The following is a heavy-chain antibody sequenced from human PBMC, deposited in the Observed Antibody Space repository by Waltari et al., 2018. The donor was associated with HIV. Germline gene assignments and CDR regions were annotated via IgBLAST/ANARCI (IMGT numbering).Heavy chain of an antibody. J-gene: IGHJ4*02. Sequence: VESGGGVVQPGRSLSLSCAASGFTLSSYGMHWVRQDPGQGLEWVAVIWYDGSNKYYADAVKGRFTISRDNSKNTLYLQMNSLRAEDTAVYYCARDPYYYDSSGYHGRFDYWGQGTLVTVSS. CDR2: IWYDGSNK. CDR3: ARDPYYYDSSGYHGRFDY. CDR1: GFTLSSYG. D-gene: IGHD3-22*01. V-gene: IGHV3-33*01.